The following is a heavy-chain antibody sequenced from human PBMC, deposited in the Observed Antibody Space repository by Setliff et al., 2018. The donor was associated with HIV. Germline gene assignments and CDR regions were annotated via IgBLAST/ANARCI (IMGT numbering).Heavy chain of an antibody. V-gene: IGHV4-61*02. J-gene: IGHJ3*02. CDR3: ARAVTPNYFDLSADLRGGFDI. CDR2: IYSTGTT. D-gene: IGHD3-22*01. Sequence: PSETLSLTCTVSGGSRSSGSFYWTWIRQPAGKGLEWIGRIYSTGTTNYNPSLKGRVTISVDTSKNQFSLKLSSVIAADTAVYYCARAVTPNYFDLSADLRGGFDIWGQGTVVTVSS. CDR1: GGSRSSGSFY.